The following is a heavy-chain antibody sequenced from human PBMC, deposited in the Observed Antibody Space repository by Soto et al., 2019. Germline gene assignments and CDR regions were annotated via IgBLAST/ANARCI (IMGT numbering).Heavy chain of an antibody. D-gene: IGHD3-10*01. CDR1: GGTFSSYA. V-gene: IGHV1-69*13. CDR3: ARDLEYYYGSGSYRGGMDV. CDR2: IIPIFGTA. Sequence: SVKVSCKASGGTFSSYAISWVRQAPGQGLEWTGGIIPIFGTANYAQKFQGRVTITADESTSTAYMELSSLRSEDTAVYYCARDLEYYYGSGSYRGGMDVWGQGTTVTVSS. J-gene: IGHJ6*02.